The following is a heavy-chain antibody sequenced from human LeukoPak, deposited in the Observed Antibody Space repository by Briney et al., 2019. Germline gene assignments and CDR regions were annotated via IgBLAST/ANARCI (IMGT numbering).Heavy chain of an antibody. J-gene: IGHJ4*02. CDR2: IKSKTDDGTT. Sequence: GGCLRLSCAASGFTFSKAWMSWVRQAPGKGLEWVGRIKSKTDDGTTDYAAPVKGRFTISRDESKMTLYLQRNSLTIEDTAVYYCISFIYWGQGTLVTVAS. CDR1: GFTFSKAW. V-gene: IGHV3-15*01. D-gene: IGHD2/OR15-2a*01. CDR3: ISFIY.